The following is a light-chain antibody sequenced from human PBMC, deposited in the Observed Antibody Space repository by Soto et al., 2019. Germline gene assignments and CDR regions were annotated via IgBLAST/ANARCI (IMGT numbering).Light chain of an antibody. CDR3: SSYAGSSNV. CDR2: GVN. J-gene: IGLJ1*01. V-gene: IGLV2-8*01. CDR1: SSDVGGYNY. Sequence: QSVLTQPPSASGSPGQSVAISCTGTSSDVGGYNYVSWYQQHPGKAPKLMIYGVNKRPSGVPDRFSGSKSGNTASLTVSGLQAEDEADYYCSSYAGSSNVFGTGTQLTVL.